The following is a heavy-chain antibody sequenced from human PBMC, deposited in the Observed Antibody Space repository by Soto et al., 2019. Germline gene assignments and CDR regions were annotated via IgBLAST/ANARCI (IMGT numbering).Heavy chain of an antibody. J-gene: IGHJ4*02. CDR3: VRDSHGDY. V-gene: IGHV3-74*01. CDR2: IDHDGPT. CDR1: GFTFSNYW. Sequence: EVQLVESGGGLVQPGGSLRLSCAGSGFTFSNYWMHWVRQAPGKGLEWVSRIDHDGPTDYADSVRGRFTISRDNAENTPYLQMTRLRPEDTGVYYCVRDSHGDYWGQGTVVTVSS.